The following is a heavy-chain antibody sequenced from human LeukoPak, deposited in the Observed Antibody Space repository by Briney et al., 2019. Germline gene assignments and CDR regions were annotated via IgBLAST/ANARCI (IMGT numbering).Heavy chain of an antibody. V-gene: IGHV3-23*01. CDR3: AKVRSGNNYYFDY. Sequence: GGSLRLSCAASGFTFSSYWMSWVRQAPGKGLEWVSGMSASGSHTHSADFVKGRFTISRDNFKNTLYLQMNGLRVEDTAVYYCAKVRSGNNYYFDYWGQGTLVTVSS. J-gene: IGHJ4*02. CDR1: GFTFSSYW. D-gene: IGHD1/OR15-1a*01. CDR2: MSASGSHT.